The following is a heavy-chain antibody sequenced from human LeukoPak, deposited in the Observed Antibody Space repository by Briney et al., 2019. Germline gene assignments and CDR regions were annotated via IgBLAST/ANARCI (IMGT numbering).Heavy chain of an antibody. V-gene: IGHV3-23*01. D-gene: IGHD3-3*01. J-gene: IGHJ6*02. CDR3: AKDGGGSLEWLPPMDV. CDR2: ITGSGAST. CDR1: GFTFSSHA. Sequence: GGSLRLSCAASGFTFSSHAMGWVRQAPGKGLEWVSSITGSGASTYYGDSVKGRFTISRDNSKNTLYLRMNRLRAEDTAVYYCAKDGGGSLEWLPPMDVWGQGTTVTVSS.